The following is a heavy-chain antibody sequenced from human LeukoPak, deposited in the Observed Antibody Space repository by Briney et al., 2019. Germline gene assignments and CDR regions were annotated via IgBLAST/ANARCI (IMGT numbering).Heavy chain of an antibody. Sequence: PGGSLRLSCAASGFTVSSNYMSWVRQAPGKGLEWVSVIYSGGSTYYAGSVKSRFTTSSDNSKNTLYLQMNSLRAEHTAVYYCARDFGGLGVAFDIWGQGTMVTVSS. V-gene: IGHV3-53*01. CDR3: ARDFGGLGVAFDI. J-gene: IGHJ3*02. CDR2: IYSGGST. CDR1: GFTVSSNY. D-gene: IGHD4-23*01.